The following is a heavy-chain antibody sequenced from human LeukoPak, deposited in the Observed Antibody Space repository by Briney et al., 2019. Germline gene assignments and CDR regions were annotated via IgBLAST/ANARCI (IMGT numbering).Heavy chain of an antibody. V-gene: IGHV4-39*07. J-gene: IGHJ4*02. CDR2: IDYSGST. CDR3: AREYTLYRSGWFLDY. CDR1: GGSISSGSYY. D-gene: IGHD6-19*01. Sequence: PSQTLSLTCTVSGGSISSGSYYWSWIRQPPGKGLEWIGTIDYSGSTYYNPSLKSRATISIDTSKTQFSLKLSSVTAADTAVYYCAREYTLYRSGWFLDYWGQGTVVTVSS.